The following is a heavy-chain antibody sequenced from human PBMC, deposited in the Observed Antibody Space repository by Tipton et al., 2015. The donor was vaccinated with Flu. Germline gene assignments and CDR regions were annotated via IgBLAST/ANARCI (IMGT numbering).Heavy chain of an antibody. CDR3: ARGYDRPLDV. CDR1: GFTFGSYG. Sequence: LRLSCAASGFTFGSYGMHWVRQAPGKGLECVAVIWYDGTNIYYANSVKGRFTISRENSKNTLYLQMDNLRGEDTGVYYCARGYDRPLDVWGQGTTVIVSS. J-gene: IGHJ6*02. V-gene: IGHV3-33*01. D-gene: IGHD3-22*01. CDR2: IWYDGTNI.